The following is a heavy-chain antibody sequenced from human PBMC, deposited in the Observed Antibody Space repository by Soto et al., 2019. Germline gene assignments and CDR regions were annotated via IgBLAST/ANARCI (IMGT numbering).Heavy chain of an antibody. J-gene: IGHJ1*01. Sequence: EVQLVESGGGLVQPGGSLRLSCAASGFSVSSNYMNWVRQAPGKGLEWVSIIHNGGETYYADSVKGRFTVSRDNSKNTVFLQMNSLRVEDTAVYYCARDSWSQYWGQGTLDTVSS. V-gene: IGHV3-66*01. CDR1: GFSVSSNY. D-gene: IGHD2-15*01. CDR3: ARDSWSQY. CDR2: IHNGGET.